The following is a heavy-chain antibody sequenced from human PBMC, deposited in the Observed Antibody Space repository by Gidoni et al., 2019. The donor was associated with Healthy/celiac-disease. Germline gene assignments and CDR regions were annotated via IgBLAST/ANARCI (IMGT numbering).Heavy chain of an antibody. CDR1: GFTFDDYA. Sequence: EVQLVASGGGLVQPGRSLRLSCAASGFTFDDYAMHWVRQAPGRGLEWVSGISWNSGNIAYADSVKGRFTISRDNAKNSLYLQMNSLRTEDTALYYCAKSVRQWEFSGYFDYWGQGTLVTVSS. CDR2: ISWNSGNI. D-gene: IGHD3-16*02. CDR3: AKSVRQWEFSGYFDY. V-gene: IGHV3-9*01. J-gene: IGHJ4*02.